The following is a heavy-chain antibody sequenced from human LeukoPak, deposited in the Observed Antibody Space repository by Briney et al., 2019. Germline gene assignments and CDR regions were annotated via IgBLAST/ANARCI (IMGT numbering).Heavy chain of an antibody. J-gene: IGHJ6*02. CDR1: GYSFTGYY. D-gene: IGHD2-2*01. CDR3: ARSFSFYYGMDV. CDR2: INPNNGDR. V-gene: IGHV1-2*02. Sequence: GASVKVSCKASGYSFTGYYMHWVRQAPGQGLEWMGWINPNNGDRNYAQKFQGRVTMTRDTSISTAYMVLSRLTSDDTAVYYCARSFSFYYGMDVWGQGTTVTVSS.